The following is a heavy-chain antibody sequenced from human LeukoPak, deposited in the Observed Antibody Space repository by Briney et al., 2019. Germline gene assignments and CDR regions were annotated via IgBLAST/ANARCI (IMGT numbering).Heavy chain of an antibody. V-gene: IGHV1-46*04. CDR2: IEPISGST. D-gene: IGHD2-21*02. J-gene: IGHJ5*02. Sequence: APVKVSCKTSGYTFTSYDVHWVRQAPGQGLEWMGIIEPISGSTTYAHKLEDSITMTRDTSTTTVFLELSSLSSEDTAIYFCARHGGDYPDTWGQGTLVTVSS. CDR1: GYTFTSYD. CDR3: ARHGGDYPDT.